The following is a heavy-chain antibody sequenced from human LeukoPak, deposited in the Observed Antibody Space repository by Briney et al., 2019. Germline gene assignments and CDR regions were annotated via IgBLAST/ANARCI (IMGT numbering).Heavy chain of an antibody. V-gene: IGHV1-69*05. D-gene: IGHD1-26*01. Sequence: GASVKVSCKASGGTFSSYAISWVRQAPGQGLEWMGGITPIFGTANYAQKFQGRVTITTDESTSTAYMELSSLRSEDTAVYYCASGRRWERLGYWGQGTLVTVSS. CDR2: ITPIFGTA. CDR3: ASGRRWERLGY. J-gene: IGHJ4*02. CDR1: GGTFSSYA.